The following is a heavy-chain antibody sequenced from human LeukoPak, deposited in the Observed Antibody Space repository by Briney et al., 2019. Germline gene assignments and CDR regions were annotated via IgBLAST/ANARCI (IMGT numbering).Heavy chain of an antibody. CDR2: IDPNSGGT. Sequence: ASVKVSCTASGYTFTGYYLHWVRQAPGQGLEWMGWIDPNSGGTNYAQKFQGRVTMTRDTSISTAYMELSRLRSDDTAVYYCARDVEIGAFDIWGQGTMVTVSS. J-gene: IGHJ3*02. V-gene: IGHV1-2*02. CDR1: GYTFTGYY. CDR3: ARDVEIGAFDI. D-gene: IGHD5-24*01.